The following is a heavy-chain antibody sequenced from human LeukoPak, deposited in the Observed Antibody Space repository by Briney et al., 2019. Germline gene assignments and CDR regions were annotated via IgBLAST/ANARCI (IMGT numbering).Heavy chain of an antibody. D-gene: IGHD3-22*01. J-gene: IGHJ4*02. CDR2: IYYSGST. V-gene: IGHV4-59*01. Sequence: SETLSLTCTVPGGSISSYYWSWIRQPPGKLLEWIGYIYYSGSTNYNPSLKSRVTISVDTSKNQFSLKLSSVTAADTAVYYCAMCRDSSGYVGGPDYWGQGTLVTVSS. CDR3: AMCRDSSGYVGGPDY. CDR1: GGSISSYY.